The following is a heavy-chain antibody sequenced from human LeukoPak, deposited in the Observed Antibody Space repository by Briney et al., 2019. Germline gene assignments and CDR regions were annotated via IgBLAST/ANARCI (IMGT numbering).Heavy chain of an antibody. J-gene: IGHJ4*02. Sequence: GGSLRLSCAASGFTFSSYAMHWVRQAPGKGLEWVAVISYDGSNKYYADSVKGRFTISRDNSKNTLYLQMNSLRAEDTAVYYCARLPGSGWYFDYWGQGTLVTVSS. V-gene: IGHV3-30*04. CDR3: ARLPGSGWYFDY. CDR1: GFTFSSYA. CDR2: ISYDGSNK. D-gene: IGHD6-19*01.